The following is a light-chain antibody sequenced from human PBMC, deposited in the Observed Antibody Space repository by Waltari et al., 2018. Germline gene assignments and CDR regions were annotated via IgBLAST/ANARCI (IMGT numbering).Light chain of an antibody. Sequence: SYVLTQPPSVSVAPGQTATTTCGGDDSGTKTVNWYQHKSGQAPVRVIYGYDDRPSGIPERFSGSNSGDTATLTLTRVEAGDEADYSCQVWDNRADEVVFGGGTKLAVL. V-gene: IGLV3-21*02. CDR3: QVWDNRADEVV. CDR2: GYD. J-gene: IGLJ2*01. CDR1: DSGTKT.